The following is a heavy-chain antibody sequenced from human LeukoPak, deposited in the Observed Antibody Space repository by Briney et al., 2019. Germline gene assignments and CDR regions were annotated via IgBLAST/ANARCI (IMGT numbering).Heavy chain of an antibody. V-gene: IGHV4-39*01. J-gene: IGHJ3*02. CDR3: ARPAYGDYDDAFDI. CDR2: IYYSGST. D-gene: IGHD4-17*01. Sequence: PSETLSLSCTVSGGSISSSSYYWDWIRQPPGKGLEWIGSIYYSGSTYYNPSLKSRVTISVDTSKNQFSLKLSSVTAADTAVYYCARPAYGDYDDAFDIWGQGTMVTVSS. CDR1: GGSISSSSYY.